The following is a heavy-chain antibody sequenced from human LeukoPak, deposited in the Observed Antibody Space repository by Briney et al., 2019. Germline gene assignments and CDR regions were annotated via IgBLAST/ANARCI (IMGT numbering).Heavy chain of an antibody. CDR3: AREVARSTMIPWGYYFDY. V-gene: IGHV3-33*01. D-gene: IGHD3-22*01. Sequence: TGGSLRLSCAASGFTFSSYGMHWVRQAPGKGLEWVAVIWYDGSNKYYADSVKGRFTISRDNSKNTLYLQMNSLRAEDTAVYYCAREVARSTMIPWGYYFDYWGQGTLVTVSS. J-gene: IGHJ4*02. CDR2: IWYDGSNK. CDR1: GFTFSSYG.